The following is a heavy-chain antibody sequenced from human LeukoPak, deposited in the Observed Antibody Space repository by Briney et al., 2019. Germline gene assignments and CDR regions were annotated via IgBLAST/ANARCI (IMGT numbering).Heavy chain of an antibody. CDR2: INPNSGGT. CDR3: ARGATAMVPYYFDY. V-gene: IGHV1-2*02. Sequence: GASVKVSCKASGYTFTGYYMHWVRQPPGQGLGWVGWINPNSGGTNYAQKFQGRVTMTRDTSISTAYMELSRLRSDDTAVYYCARGATAMVPYYFDYWGQGALVTVSS. J-gene: IGHJ4*02. D-gene: IGHD5-18*01. CDR1: GYTFTGYY.